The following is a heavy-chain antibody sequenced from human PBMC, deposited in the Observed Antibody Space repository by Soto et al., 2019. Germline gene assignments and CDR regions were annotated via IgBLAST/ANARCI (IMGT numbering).Heavy chain of an antibody. J-gene: IGHJ4*02. CDR3: APWFGAFDY. Sequence: PGGSLRLSCAASGFTFSNYGIHWVRQAPGKGLEWVAVISYDGSNKYYADSVKGRFTISRDNSKNTLYLQMNSLRAEDTAVYYCAPWFGAFDYWGQGTLVTVSS. D-gene: IGHD3-10*01. CDR1: GFTFSNYG. CDR2: ISYDGSNK. V-gene: IGHV3-30*03.